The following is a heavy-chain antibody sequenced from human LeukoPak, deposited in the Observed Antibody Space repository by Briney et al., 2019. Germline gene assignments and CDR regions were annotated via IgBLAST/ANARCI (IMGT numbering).Heavy chain of an antibody. CDR3: ATQADDSSAYQYFDY. Sequence: KNGESLKISCKGSGYSFTSYWIGWVRQMPGKGLEWMGIIYPGDSDTRYSPSFQGQVTISADKSISTAYLQWSSLKASDTAMYYCATQADDSSAYQYFDYWGQGTLVTVSS. CDR2: IYPGDSDT. V-gene: IGHV5-51*01. CDR1: GYSFTSYW. J-gene: IGHJ4*02. D-gene: IGHD3-22*01.